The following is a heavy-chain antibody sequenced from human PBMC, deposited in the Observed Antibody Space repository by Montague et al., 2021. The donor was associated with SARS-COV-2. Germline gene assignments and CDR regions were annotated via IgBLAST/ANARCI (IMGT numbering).Heavy chain of an antibody. J-gene: IGHJ6*03. D-gene: IGHD2-15*01. V-gene: IGHV4-31*03. CDR2: IYYSGTT. Sequence: TLSLTCTVSGASISSGSFYWSWLRQHPRKGLEWIGFIYYSGTTYHXXXLKCRLTISIDTSKNQFSLKLSSVTAADTAVYYCARGLPYQIKAVVVRKYSMDVWGQGTLVTVSS. CDR3: ARGLPYQIKAVVVRKYSMDV. CDR1: GASISSGSFY.